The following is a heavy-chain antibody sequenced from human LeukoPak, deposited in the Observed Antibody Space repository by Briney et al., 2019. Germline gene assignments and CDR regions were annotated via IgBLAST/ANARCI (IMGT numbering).Heavy chain of an antibody. D-gene: IGHD3-22*01. CDR1: GFTFSSYA. V-gene: IGHV3-30-3*02. Sequence: GGSLRLSCAASGFTFSSYAMHWVRQAPGKGLEWVAVISYDGSNKYYADSVKGRLTVSRDNSRNMLYLEMNSLRAEDTAVYYCAKFQANYYDSSGYGCFDYWGQGVLVTVSS. J-gene: IGHJ4*02. CDR3: AKFQANYYDSSGYGCFDY. CDR2: ISYDGSNK.